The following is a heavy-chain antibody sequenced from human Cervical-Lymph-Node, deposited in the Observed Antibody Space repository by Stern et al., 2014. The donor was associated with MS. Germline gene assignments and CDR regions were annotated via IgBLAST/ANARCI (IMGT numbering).Heavy chain of an antibody. D-gene: IGHD5-18*01. CDR2: MNPNNANT. Sequence: QVQLVESGSQVRKPGASVKVSCQASGYTFINYDIFWVRQATGQGLEGMGWMNPNNANTGHAQKFQGRVTMTRNTSISTAYMELSSLRSDDTAVYYCVRGGFSYGYGLDAWGQGTAVIVSS. J-gene: IGHJ6*02. V-gene: IGHV1-8*01. CDR3: VRGGFSYGYGLDA. CDR1: GYTFINYD.